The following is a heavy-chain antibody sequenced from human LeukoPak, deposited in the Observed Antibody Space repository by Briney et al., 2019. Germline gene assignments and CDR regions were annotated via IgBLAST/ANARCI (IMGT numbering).Heavy chain of an antibody. CDR2: ISSSSTYI. D-gene: IGHD3-3*01. J-gene: IGHJ6*03. V-gene: IGHV3-21*01. Sequence: GGSLRLSCAASGFTFSSYSMNWVRQAPGKGPEWASSISSSSTYIYYADSVKGRFTISRDNAKNSLYLQMNSLRAEDTAVYYCARSTLDDFWSGYYYYYYYMDVWGKGTTVTVS. CDR3: ARSTLDDFWSGYYYYYYYMDV. CDR1: GFTFSSYS.